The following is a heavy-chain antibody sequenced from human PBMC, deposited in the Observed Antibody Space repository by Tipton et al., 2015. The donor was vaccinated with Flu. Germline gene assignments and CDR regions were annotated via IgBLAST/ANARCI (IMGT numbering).Heavy chain of an antibody. CDR2: IYYSGIT. V-gene: IGHV4-59*01. D-gene: IGHD3-22*01. CDR1: GASISSYY. J-gene: IGHJ5*02. Sequence: TLSLTCTVSGASISSYYWSWIRQPPGKGLEWIGYIYYSGITNYNPSLKSRVTISVDTSKNQFSLRLSSVTAADTAVYYCARVGGDYRDTSGFIPWFDLWGQGTLVTGPS. CDR3: ARVGGDYRDTSGFIPWFDL.